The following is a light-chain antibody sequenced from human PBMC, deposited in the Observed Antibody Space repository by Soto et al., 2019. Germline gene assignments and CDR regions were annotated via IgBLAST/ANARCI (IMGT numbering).Light chain of an antibody. J-gene: IGKJ4*01. CDR3: QQYNNWLPLT. CDR2: GAS. Sequence: EIVMTQSPATLSVSPGERATLSCRASQSVSSNLAWYQQKPGQAPGLLIYGASTRATGIPARFSGSGSGTEFTLTISSLQSEDFAVYYCQQYNNWLPLTFGGGTKVDIK. CDR1: QSVSSN. V-gene: IGKV3-15*01.